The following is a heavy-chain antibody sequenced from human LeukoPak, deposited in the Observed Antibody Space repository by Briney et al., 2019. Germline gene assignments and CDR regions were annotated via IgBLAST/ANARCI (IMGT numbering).Heavy chain of an antibody. CDR2: ISSGSTYI. V-gene: IGHV3-21*01. CDR1: GFPFSSYS. Sequence: PGGSLRLSCAASGFPFSSYSMNWVRQAPEKGLEWVSCISSGSTYIYYADSVKGRFTISRDNAKNSLYLQMNSLRAEDTAVYYCASGYDPSDYWGQGTLVTVSS. D-gene: IGHD5-12*01. J-gene: IGHJ4*02. CDR3: ASGYDPSDY.